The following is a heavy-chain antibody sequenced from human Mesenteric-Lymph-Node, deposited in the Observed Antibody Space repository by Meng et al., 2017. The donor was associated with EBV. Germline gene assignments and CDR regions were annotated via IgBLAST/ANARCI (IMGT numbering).Heavy chain of an antibody. CDR1: GKNFTGYS. CDR3: ARGYSYGYADY. J-gene: IGHJ4*02. Sequence: QVQLVQFGAGVKKPGASVKVSCKASGKNFTGYSIHGVRQAPGQGLEWVTWIDPNSGGAKYAQNFQGCVTITRGTSIGPGYIEVPSLRSDDTAIYYCARGYSYGYADYWGPGTLVTVSS. CDR2: IDPNSGGA. V-gene: IGHV1-2*04. D-gene: IGHD5-18*01.